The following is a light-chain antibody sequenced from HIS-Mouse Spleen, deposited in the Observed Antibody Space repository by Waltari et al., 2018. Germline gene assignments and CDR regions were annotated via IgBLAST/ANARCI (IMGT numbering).Light chain of an antibody. CDR3: YSTDSSGNHRV. J-gene: IGLJ2*01. V-gene: IGLV3-10*01. CDR2: EDS. CDR1: ALPKKY. Sequence: SYELTQPPSVSVSPGQTARITCSGDALPKKYAYWYQQKSGQATGLVIYEDSKRPPGIPERFSGSSSGTMATLTISGAQVEDEADYYCYSTDSSGNHRVFGGGTKLTVL.